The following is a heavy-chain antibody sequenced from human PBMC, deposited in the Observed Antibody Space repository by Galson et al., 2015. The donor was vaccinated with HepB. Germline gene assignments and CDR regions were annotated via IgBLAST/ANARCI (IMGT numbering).Heavy chain of an antibody. J-gene: IGHJ5*02. D-gene: IGHD2/OR15-2a*01. CDR3: STTSILEGSFDP. V-gene: IGHV3-73*01. CDR2: IRSKGNNYAT. Sequence: SLRLSCAASGFTFSGSTMHWVRQASGKGLEWVGRIRSKGNNYATAYTASVEGRFTVSRDDSKNTAYLQMNSLKADDTAIYYCSTTSILEGSFDPWGQETLVTVSS. CDR1: GFTFSGST.